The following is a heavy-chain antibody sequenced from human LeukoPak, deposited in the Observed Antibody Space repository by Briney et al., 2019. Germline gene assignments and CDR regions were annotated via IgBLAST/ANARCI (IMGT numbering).Heavy chain of an antibody. CDR2: ISADGGTT. J-gene: IGHJ4*02. Sequence: GGSLRLSCAASGFSFRGYGMHWVRQAPGKGLEYVSAISADGGTTYYADSVKGRFITSRDNAKNTLYLQMGSLRNEDMAVYYCARGRGGPPFDYWGQGTLVIVSS. CDR1: GFSFRGYG. V-gene: IGHV3-64*02. CDR3: ARGRGGPPFDY.